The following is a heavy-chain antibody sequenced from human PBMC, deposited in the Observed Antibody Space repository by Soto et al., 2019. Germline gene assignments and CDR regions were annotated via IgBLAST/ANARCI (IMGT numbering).Heavy chain of an antibody. J-gene: IGHJ5*02. V-gene: IGHV4-61*01. CDR2: AYYSGTT. Sequence: PSETLSLTCSVSGGSVSSKTYYLSWIRQPPGKRLEWIGYAYYSGTTNYNPSLKSRVTISVDKSKNQFSLKLSSVTAADTAVYYCARDPRKTEVRGWYAPNWFDPWGQGTLVTVSS. CDR1: GGSVSSKTYY. D-gene: IGHD6-19*01. CDR3: ARDPRKTEVRGWYAPNWFDP.